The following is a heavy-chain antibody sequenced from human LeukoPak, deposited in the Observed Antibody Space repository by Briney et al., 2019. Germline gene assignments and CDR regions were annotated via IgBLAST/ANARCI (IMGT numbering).Heavy chain of an antibody. Sequence: GESLQISCNGSGYNFTSYWIGWVRQMPGKGLEWMGIIYPGDSDTRYSPSFQGQVTISADKSISTAYLQWSSLKASDTAMYYCARSDSSWYFDYWGQGTLVTVSS. V-gene: IGHV5-51*01. CDR2: IYPGDSDT. D-gene: IGHD6-13*01. CDR3: ARSDSSWYFDY. J-gene: IGHJ4*02. CDR1: GYNFTSYW.